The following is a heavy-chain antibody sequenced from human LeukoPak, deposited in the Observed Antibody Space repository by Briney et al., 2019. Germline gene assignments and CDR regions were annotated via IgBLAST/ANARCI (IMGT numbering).Heavy chain of an antibody. CDR1: GGTFSSYA. Sequence: SVKVSCKASGGTFSSYAISWVRQAPGQGFEWMGGIIPIFGTANYAQKFQGRVTITADESTSTAYMELSSLRSEDTAVYYCATPAYYYDSSGYYPRDYYYYYGMDVWGQGTTVTVSS. CDR2: IIPIFGTA. D-gene: IGHD3-22*01. J-gene: IGHJ6*02. V-gene: IGHV1-69*01. CDR3: ATPAYYYDSSGYYPRDYYYYYGMDV.